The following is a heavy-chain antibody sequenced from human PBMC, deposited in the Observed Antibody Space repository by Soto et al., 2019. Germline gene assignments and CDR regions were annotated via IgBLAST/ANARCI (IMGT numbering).Heavy chain of an antibody. CDR1: GFTFSSYS. D-gene: IGHD2-15*01. J-gene: IGHJ6*02. CDR2: ISSSSSTI. V-gene: IGHV3-48*01. Sequence: EVQLVESGAGLVQPGGPLRLSCAASGFTFSSYSMNWVRQAPGKGLEWVSYISSSSSTIYYADSVKGRFTISRDNAKNSLYLQMNSLRAEDTAVYYCARVVVTTFLSGMDVWGQGTTVTVSS. CDR3: ARVVVTTFLSGMDV.